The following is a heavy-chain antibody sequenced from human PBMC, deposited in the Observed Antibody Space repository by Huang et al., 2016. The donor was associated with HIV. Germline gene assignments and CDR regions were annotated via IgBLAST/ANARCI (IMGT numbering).Heavy chain of an antibody. Sequence: EVQLVESGGGLVKPGGSLRLSCAASGFTFSSYSMNWVRRGPGKGLEWVSSISSSSSNIYYADSVKGRFTISRDNAKNSLYLQMNSLRAEDTAVYYCARVGGVAAGTFGTFDIWGQGTMVTVSS. J-gene: IGHJ3*02. CDR2: ISSSSSNI. CDR3: ARVGGVAAGTFGTFDI. V-gene: IGHV3-21*01. D-gene: IGHD6-19*01. CDR1: GFTFSSYS.